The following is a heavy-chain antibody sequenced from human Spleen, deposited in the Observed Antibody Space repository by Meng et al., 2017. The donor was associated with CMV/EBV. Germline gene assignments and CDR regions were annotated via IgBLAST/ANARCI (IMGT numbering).Heavy chain of an antibody. CDR1: GFTFSSYS. Sequence: GESLKISCAASGFTFSSYSKNWVRQAPGKGLEWVSYISSSSSTIYYADSVKGRFTISRDNSNNTLYLQMNSLRPEDTAVYYCASPGRYCSSTTCYDYWGHGTLVTVSS. CDR2: ISSSSSTI. CDR3: ASPGRYCSSTTCYDY. D-gene: IGHD2-2*01. V-gene: IGHV3-48*01. J-gene: IGHJ4*01.